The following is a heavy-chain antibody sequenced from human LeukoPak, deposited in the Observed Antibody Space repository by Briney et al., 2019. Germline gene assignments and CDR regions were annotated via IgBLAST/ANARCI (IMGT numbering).Heavy chain of an antibody. CDR3: ARDDFWSGYSQHGMDV. CDR1: GFTFSNFW. Sequence: GGSLRLSCTASGFTFSNFWMGWVRQAPGKGLEWVSSISSSSSYIYYADSVKGRFTISRDNAKNSLYLQMNSLKAEDTAVYYCARDDFWSGYSQHGMDVWGQGTTVTVSS. D-gene: IGHD3-3*01. J-gene: IGHJ6*02. V-gene: IGHV3-21*01. CDR2: ISSSSSYI.